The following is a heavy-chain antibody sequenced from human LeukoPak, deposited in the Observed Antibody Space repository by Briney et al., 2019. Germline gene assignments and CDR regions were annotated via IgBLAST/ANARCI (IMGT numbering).Heavy chain of an antibody. D-gene: IGHD2-2*03. CDR2: ITSSGSTI. V-gene: IGHV3-48*01. Sequence: GRSLRLSCAASGFTFNTYSMNWFRQAPGKGLEWVSYITSSGSTIYYADSVKGRFTISRDNARNSLYLQMNSLRAEDTAVYYCARDGYCSDTSCFNWFDPWGQGTLVTVSS. J-gene: IGHJ5*02. CDR1: GFTFNTYS. CDR3: ARDGYCSDTSCFNWFDP.